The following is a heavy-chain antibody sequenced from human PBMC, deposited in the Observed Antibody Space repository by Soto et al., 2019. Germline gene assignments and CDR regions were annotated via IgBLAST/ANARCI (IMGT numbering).Heavy chain of an antibody. D-gene: IGHD2-2*02. Sequence: PSETLSLTCTFSGVSITTGVCYWSWIRQHPGKGLEWIGNIYHSGNTYYNPSLKSRLTISVDTSKNHFSLMVDSVTAADTAVYYCARARFQVLYGKPYFDSWGQGTLVTVSS. CDR1: GVSITTGVCY. J-gene: IGHJ4*02. CDR3: ARARFQVLYGKPYFDS. CDR2: IYHSGNT. V-gene: IGHV4-31*03.